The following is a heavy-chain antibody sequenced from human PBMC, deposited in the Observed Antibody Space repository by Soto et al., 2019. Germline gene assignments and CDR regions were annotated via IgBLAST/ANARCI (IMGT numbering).Heavy chain of an antibody. V-gene: IGHV4-31*03. CDR1: AGSISSPGYY. D-gene: IGHD1-1*01. J-gene: IGHJ3*02. CDR3: ARGATATTARGAFEI. CDR2: IFPTGST. Sequence: QVQLQESGPGLMKPSQTLSLTCSASAGSISSPGYYWSWIRQHPGKGLEWLGYIFPTGSTDYNPALESRVTMSVDTSKNQFSLKLTSVTAADTALYYCARGATATTARGAFEIWGQGTMVTVSS.